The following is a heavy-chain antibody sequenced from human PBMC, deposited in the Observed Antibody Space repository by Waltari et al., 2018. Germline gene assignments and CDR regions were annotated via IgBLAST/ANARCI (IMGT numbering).Heavy chain of an antibody. V-gene: IGHV4-31*02. J-gene: IGHJ4*02. D-gene: IGHD1-26*01. Sequence: WSRQHPGKGLEWIGYIYYTGSTYYNPSLKSRVTISVDTSKNQFSLKLSSVTAADTAVYYCARLHSGSYFRQYFFDYWGPGTLVTVSS. CDR2: IYYTGST. CDR3: ARLHSGSYFRQYFFDY.